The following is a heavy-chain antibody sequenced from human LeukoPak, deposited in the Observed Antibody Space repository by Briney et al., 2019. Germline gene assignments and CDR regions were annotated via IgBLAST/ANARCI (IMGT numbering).Heavy chain of an antibody. V-gene: IGHV1-18*01. CDR2: INAYNGDT. J-gene: IGHJ6*03. D-gene: IGHD6-19*01. CDR3: ARKAVALVWGWDYYYYYMDV. CDR1: GYTFTNYG. Sequence: GASVKVSCKASGYTFTNYGISWVRQAPGQGLEWMGWINAYNGDTKYAQKFQGRVTITRNTSISTAYMELSSLRSEDTAVYYCARKAVALVWGWDYYYYYMDVWGKGTTVTVSS.